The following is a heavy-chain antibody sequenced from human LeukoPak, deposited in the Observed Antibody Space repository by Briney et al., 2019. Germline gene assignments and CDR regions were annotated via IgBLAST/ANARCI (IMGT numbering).Heavy chain of an antibody. J-gene: IGHJ4*02. V-gene: IGHV3-30*04. CDR1: GFTFSSYA. CDR3: AREYGYSALFDY. Sequence: PGGSLRLSCAASGFTFSSYAMHWVRQAPGKGLEWVAVISYDGSNKYYADSVKGRFTISRDNSKNTLYLQMNSLRAEDTAVYYCAREYGYSALFDYWGQGTLVTVSS. CDR2: ISYDGSNK. D-gene: IGHD5-18*01.